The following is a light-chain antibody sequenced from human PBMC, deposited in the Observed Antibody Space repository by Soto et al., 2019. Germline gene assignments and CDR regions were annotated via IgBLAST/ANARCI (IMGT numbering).Light chain of an antibody. V-gene: IGLV1-44*01. CDR1: NSNIGGNT. CDR2: SND. Sequence: QSALNQPPSASGTPGQRVTISCSGSNSNIGGNTVNWYQQLPGAAPKLLMYSNDQRPSGVPDRFSGSKFGTTASLAISGLQSEDEADYHCATWDDSLNAAVYGAGTKVTVL. CDR3: ATWDDSLNAAV. J-gene: IGLJ1*01.